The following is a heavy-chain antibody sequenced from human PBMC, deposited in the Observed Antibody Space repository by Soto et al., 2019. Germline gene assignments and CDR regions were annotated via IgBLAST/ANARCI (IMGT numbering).Heavy chain of an antibody. J-gene: IGHJ4*02. CDR3: ARCGPPIDY. CDR2: ISSSGSTI. Sequence: QVQLVESGGGLVKPGGSLRLSCAASGFTFSDYYMSWIRQAPGKGLEWVSYISSSGSTIYYADSVKGRFTISRDNAKXXXXXXXXXXXXXXXXXYYCARCGPPIDYWGQGTLVTVSS. D-gene: IGHD3-10*01. CDR1: GFTFSDYY. V-gene: IGHV3-11*01.